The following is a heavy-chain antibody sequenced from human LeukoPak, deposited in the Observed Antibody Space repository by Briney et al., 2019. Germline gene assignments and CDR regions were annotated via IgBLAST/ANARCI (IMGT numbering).Heavy chain of an antibody. CDR2: IIPIFGTA. Sequence: GPPVKVSCKASGGTFSSYAISWVRQAPGQGLEWMGGIIPIFGTANYAQKFQGRVTITADESTSTAYMELSSLRSEDTAVYYCARDWELRYSQGGFDCWGQGTLVTVSS. V-gene: IGHV1-69*13. J-gene: IGHJ4*02. CDR1: GGTFSSYA. CDR3: ARDWELRYSQGGFDC. D-gene: IGHD3-9*01.